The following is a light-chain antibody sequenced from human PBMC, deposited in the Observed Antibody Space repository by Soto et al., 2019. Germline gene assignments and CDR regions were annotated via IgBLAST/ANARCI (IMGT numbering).Light chain of an antibody. CDR3: QHYVTSLTT. Sequence: EIVLKQSPGTLSLSPRERATLSCGASQSVTSNYLAWYQQKPGQAPRLLIFGASIRVTGIPDRFIGSGSGTDFTLTISRLEPEDFAVYYCQHYVTSLTTFGQGTKVDIK. CDR1: QSVTSNY. V-gene: IGKV3-20*01. J-gene: IGKJ1*01. CDR2: GAS.